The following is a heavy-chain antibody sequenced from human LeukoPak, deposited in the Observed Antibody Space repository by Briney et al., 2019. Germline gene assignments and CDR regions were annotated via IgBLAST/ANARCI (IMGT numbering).Heavy chain of an antibody. CDR1: GFTFSRYW. CDR2: IKGGGSEN. Sequence: GGSLRLSCVVSGFTFSRYWMSWVRQAPGKGLEWVASIKGGGSENYYVDSVKGRFTISRDDAKNSLYLQMNSLRAGDTAVYYCVRDCETHCGGDPPDYWGQGTPVIVSS. D-gene: IGHD2-21*02. V-gene: IGHV3-7*01. CDR3: VRDCETHCGGDPPDY. J-gene: IGHJ4*02.